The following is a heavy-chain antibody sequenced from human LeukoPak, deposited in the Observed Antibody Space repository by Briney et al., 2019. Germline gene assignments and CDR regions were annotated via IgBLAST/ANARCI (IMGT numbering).Heavy chain of an antibody. CDR2: IYSSASS. V-gene: IGHV4-61*05. CDR3: ARGPTLTTDY. D-gene: IGHD4-17*01. Sequence: PSETLSLTCTVSGGSISSSSNYWGWIRQPPGKGLEWIGYIYSSASSNYNPSLKSRVTMSVDTSKNQFSLKLSSVTAADTAVYYCARGPTLTTDYWGQGTVVTVSS. CDR1: GGSISSSSNY. J-gene: IGHJ4*02.